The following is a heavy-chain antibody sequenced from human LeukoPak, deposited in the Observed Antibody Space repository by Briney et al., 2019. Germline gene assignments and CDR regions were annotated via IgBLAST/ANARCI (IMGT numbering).Heavy chain of an antibody. J-gene: IGHJ3*02. Sequence: GGSLRLSCVASGFTFNIYGMAWVRQAPGKGPEWASTISESGANTHYADSVKGRFTISRDNSKNTLYLQMNSLRAEDTAVYYCSLIPWRYQLLRGDAFDIWGQGTMVTVSS. CDR2: ISESGANT. V-gene: IGHV3-23*01. CDR1: GFTFNIYG. D-gene: IGHD2-2*01. CDR3: SLIPWRYQLLRGDAFDI.